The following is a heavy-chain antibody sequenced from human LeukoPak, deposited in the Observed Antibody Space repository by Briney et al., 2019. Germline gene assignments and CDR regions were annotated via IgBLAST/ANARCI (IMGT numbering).Heavy chain of an antibody. CDR2: ISSSGYTI. CDR1: GFTFSSYD. D-gene: IGHD3-9*01. Sequence: GGSLRLSCAASGFTFSSYDVTWVRQAPGKGLEWVSYISSSGYTIYYADSVKGRFTISRDNAKNSLYLQMNSLRAEDTAVYYCARENYDILTGYPFSGMDVWGQGTTVTVSS. V-gene: IGHV3-48*04. J-gene: IGHJ6*02. CDR3: ARENYDILTGYPFSGMDV.